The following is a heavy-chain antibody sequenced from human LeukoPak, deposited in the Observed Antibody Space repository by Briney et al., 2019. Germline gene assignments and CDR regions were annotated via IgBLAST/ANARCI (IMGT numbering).Heavy chain of an antibody. V-gene: IGHV5-51*01. CDR1: DHTLNIYW. J-gene: IGHJ4*02. D-gene: IGHD2-21*01. Sequence: GESLKIYCKESDHTLNIYWIAWVRQMPGRGLEWMGIIFLDDSQIEYNPSFQGQITISADKSVKTAYLQWDSLQTSDTALYYCATSTYSVAAHIDYWGQGTPVTVST. CDR3: ATSTYSVAAHIDY. CDR2: IFLDDSQI.